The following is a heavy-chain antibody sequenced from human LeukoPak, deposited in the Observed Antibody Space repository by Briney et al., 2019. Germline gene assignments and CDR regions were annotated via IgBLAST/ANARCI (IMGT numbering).Heavy chain of an antibody. CDR1: GGTFSSYA. CDR2: IIPIFGTA. J-gene: IGHJ5*02. CDR3: ARDWSGWPGGNWFDP. V-gene: IGHV1-69*05. D-gene: IGHD3-3*01. Sequence: GASVKVSCKASGGTFSSYAISWVRQAPGQGLEWMGGIIPIFGTANYAQKFQGRVTITTDESTSTAYMELSSLRSEDTAVYYCARDWSGWPGGNWFDPWGQGTLVTVSS.